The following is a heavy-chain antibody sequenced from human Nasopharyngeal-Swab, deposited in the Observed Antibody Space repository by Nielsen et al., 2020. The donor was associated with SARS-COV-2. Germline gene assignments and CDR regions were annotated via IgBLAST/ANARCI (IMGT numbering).Heavy chain of an antibody. Sequence: ASVKVSCKVSGYTLTELSMHWVRQAPGQGLEWMGIINPSGGSTSYAQKFQGRVTMTRDTSTSTVYMELSSLRSEDTAVYYCARDLNPHYDILPGPFDYWGQGTLVTVSS. CDR1: GYTLTELS. D-gene: IGHD3-9*01. CDR2: INPSGGST. V-gene: IGHV1-46*01. CDR3: ARDLNPHYDILPGPFDY. J-gene: IGHJ4*02.